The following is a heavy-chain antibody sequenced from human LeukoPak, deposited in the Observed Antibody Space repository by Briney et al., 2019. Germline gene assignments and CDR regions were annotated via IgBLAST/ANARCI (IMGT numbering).Heavy chain of an antibody. CDR3: TAGGGGTYSSDF. CDR1: GFTFSKVW. D-gene: IGHD3-16*01. Sequence: GGSLRLSCTGSGFTFSKVWMSWVRQAPGKGLEWVGRCESNADGGTSDYGAPGQGRFTISRDDSKKTLFLQMTSLEVEDTAVYFCTAGGGGTYSSDFWGQGTLVTVAS. V-gene: IGHV3-15*04. J-gene: IGHJ4*02. CDR2: CESNADGGTS.